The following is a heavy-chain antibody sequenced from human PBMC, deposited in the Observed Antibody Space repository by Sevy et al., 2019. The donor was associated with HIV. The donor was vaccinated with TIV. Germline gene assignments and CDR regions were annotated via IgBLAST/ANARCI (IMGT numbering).Heavy chain of an antibody. CDR1: GGSISSSSYY. V-gene: IGHV4-39*01. Sequence: SETLSLTCTVSGGSISSSSYYWGWIRQPPGKGLEWIGSIFYSGSTYYNPSLKSRVTISVDTYKNQFSLRLSSVTAADTAVYDCARLPGITIFGVVMGWFDPWGQGTLVTVSS. CDR2: IFYSGST. CDR3: ARLPGITIFGVVMGWFDP. D-gene: IGHD3-3*01. J-gene: IGHJ5*02.